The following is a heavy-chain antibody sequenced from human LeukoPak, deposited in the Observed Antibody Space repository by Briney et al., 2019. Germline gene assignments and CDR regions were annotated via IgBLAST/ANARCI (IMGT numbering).Heavy chain of an antibody. CDR1: GGSISSSSYY. J-gene: IGHJ4*02. V-gene: IGHV4-39*07. D-gene: IGHD1-26*01. Sequence: SETLSLTCTVSGGSISSSSYYWGWIRQPPGKGLEWIGSIYYSGSTYYNPSLKSRVTISVDTSKNQFSLKLSSVTAADTAVYYCARESERGVSGSYPTYDYWGQGTLVTVSS. CDR3: ARESERGVSGSYPTYDY. CDR2: IYYSGST.